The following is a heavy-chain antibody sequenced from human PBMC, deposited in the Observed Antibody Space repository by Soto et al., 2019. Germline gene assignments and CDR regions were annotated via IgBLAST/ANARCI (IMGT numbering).Heavy chain of an antibody. J-gene: IGHJ4*02. Sequence: QVQLQESGPGLVKPSETLSLTCTVSGGSVSSGSYYWSWIRQPPGKGLGWIGYIYYSGSTNYNPSLKSRVTISVDTSKNQFSLKLSSVTAADTAVYYCARDQYSYESGTGGFDYWGQGTLVTVSS. CDR3: ARDQYSYESGTGGFDY. CDR1: GGSVSSGSYY. V-gene: IGHV4-61*01. CDR2: IYYSGST. D-gene: IGHD5-18*01.